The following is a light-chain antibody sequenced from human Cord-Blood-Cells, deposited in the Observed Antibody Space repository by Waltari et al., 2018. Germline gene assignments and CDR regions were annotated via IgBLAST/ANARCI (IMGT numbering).Light chain of an antibody. V-gene: IGKV1-5*03. CDR1: QSISSW. CDR2: KAS. Sequence: DIQMTQSPSTLSASVGDRVTITCRASQSISSWLAVYQQKPGKAPKLLIYKASSLESGVPARFSGSGSGTEFTLTISSLQPDDFATYYCQQYNSYSYTFGQGIKLEIK. CDR3: QQYNSYSYT. J-gene: IGKJ2*01.